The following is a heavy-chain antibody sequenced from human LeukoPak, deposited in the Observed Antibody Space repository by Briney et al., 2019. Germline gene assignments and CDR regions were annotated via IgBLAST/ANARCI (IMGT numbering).Heavy chain of an antibody. V-gene: IGHV3-53*01. CDR1: GFTVSSNY. Sequence: GGSLRLSCAASGFTVSSNYMSWVRQAPGKGLEWVSVIYSGGSTYYADSVKGRFTISRDNSKNTLYLQMNSLRAEDTAVYYCARGRGDYVWGSYLDYWGQGTLVTVSS. D-gene: IGHD3-16*01. J-gene: IGHJ4*02. CDR2: IYSGGST. CDR3: ARGRGDYVWGSYLDY.